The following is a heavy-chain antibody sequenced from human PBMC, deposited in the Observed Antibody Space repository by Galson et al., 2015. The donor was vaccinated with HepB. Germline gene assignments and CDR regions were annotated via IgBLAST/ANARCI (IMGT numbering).Heavy chain of an antibody. Sequence: CAISGDSVSSNSAAWNWIRQSPSRGLEWLGRTYYRSKWYNDYAVSVKSRITINPDTSKNQFSLQLSSVTPEDTAVYYCAREYPDRLGSWIDYWGQGTLVTLSS. J-gene: IGHJ4*02. D-gene: IGHD6-19*01. V-gene: IGHV6-1*01. CDR2: TYYRSKWYN. CDR3: AREYPDRLGSWIDY. CDR1: GDSVSSNSAA.